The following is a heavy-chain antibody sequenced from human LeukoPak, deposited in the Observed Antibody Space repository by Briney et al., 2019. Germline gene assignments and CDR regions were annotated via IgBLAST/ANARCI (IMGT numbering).Heavy chain of an antibody. V-gene: IGHV3-23*01. D-gene: IGHD6-13*01. J-gene: IGHJ6*02. CDR2: ITGSGGNT. CDR1: GFIFSNYG. Sequence: GGSLRLSCAASGFIFSNYGIIWARQAPGKGLEWVSVITGSGGNTYYADSVKGRFTISKDNSKNTVYLQMSSLRVDDTAVYYCAKAASSSWPSYYYGMDVWGQGTTVTVSS. CDR3: AKAASSSWPSYYYGMDV.